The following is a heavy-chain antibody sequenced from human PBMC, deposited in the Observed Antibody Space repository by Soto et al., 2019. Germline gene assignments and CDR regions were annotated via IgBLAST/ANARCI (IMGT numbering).Heavy chain of an antibody. Sequence: GGSLRLSCSASGFTFSSYAMHWVRQAPGKGLEYVSAISSNGGSTYYADSVKGRFTISRDNSKNTLYLQMSSLRAEDTAVYYCGIFARYGMDVWGQGTTVTVSS. CDR2: ISSNGGST. CDR3: GIFARYGMDV. V-gene: IGHV3-64D*08. CDR1: GFTFSSYA. J-gene: IGHJ6*02. D-gene: IGHD3-3*01.